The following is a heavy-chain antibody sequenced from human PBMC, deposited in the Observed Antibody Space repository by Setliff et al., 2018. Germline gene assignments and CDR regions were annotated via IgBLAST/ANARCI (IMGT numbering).Heavy chain of an antibody. CDR3: AKFGPLDLTGDWAFDD. J-gene: IGHJ4*02. D-gene: IGHD7-27*01. CDR2: INHSGTT. Sequence: SETLSLTCAVYGGSFSSFYWSWIRQPPGKGLEWTGEINHSGTTNYNPSLKSRVTISVDTSKKQFSLKLSSVTAADTAVYYCAKFGPLDLTGDWAFDDWGQGTLVTVSS. CDR1: GGSFSSFY. V-gene: IGHV4-34*01.